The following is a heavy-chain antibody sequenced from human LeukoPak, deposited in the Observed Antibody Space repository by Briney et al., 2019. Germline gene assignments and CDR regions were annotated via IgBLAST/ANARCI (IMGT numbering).Heavy chain of an antibody. Sequence: GGSLRLSCAASGFTFSSYWMSWVRQAPGKGLEWVANIKQDGSEKYYVDSVKGRFTISRDNAKNSLYLQMNSLRAEDTAVYYCARFDYGGNSIFDYWGQGTLVTVSS. CDR2: IKQDGSEK. CDR3: ARFDYGGNSIFDY. V-gene: IGHV3-7*01. CDR1: GFTFSSYW. J-gene: IGHJ4*02. D-gene: IGHD4-23*01.